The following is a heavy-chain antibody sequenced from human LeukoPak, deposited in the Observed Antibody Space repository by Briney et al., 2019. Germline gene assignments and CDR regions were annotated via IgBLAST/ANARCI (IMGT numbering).Heavy chain of an antibody. CDR3: ARADFWSGYYNY. CDR1: GGSISGYY. J-gene: IGHJ4*02. CDR2: VYTSGSS. Sequence: SETLSLTCTVSGGSISGYYWNRIRQPAGKGLEWIGRVYTSGSSTYNPSLKSRVTISLDKSKNQFSLKLSSVTAADTAVYYCARADFWSGYYNYWGQGTLVTVSS. V-gene: IGHV4-4*07. D-gene: IGHD3-3*01.